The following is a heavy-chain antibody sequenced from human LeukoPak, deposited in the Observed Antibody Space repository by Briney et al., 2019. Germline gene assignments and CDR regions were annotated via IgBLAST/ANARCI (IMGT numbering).Heavy chain of an antibody. CDR1: GFTFGDHA. CDR2: IRAKTFGGAS. CDR3: TRDSLYCSTSTCYGSSAIFYYYMDA. D-gene: IGHD2-2*01. J-gene: IGHJ6*03. V-gene: IGHV3-49*04. Sequence: GSLRLSRTASGFTFGDHAMSWVRQAPGKGLEWLSLIRAKTFGGASEYAASVKGRFTISRDDSKSIAYLEMDSLTTEDTAVYYCTRDSLYCSTSTCYGSSAIFYYYMDAWGKGTMVTVSS.